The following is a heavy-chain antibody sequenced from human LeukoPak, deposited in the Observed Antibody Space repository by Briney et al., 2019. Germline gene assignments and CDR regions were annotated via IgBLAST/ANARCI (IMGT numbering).Heavy chain of an antibody. CDR1: GFTFSSYS. V-gene: IGHV3-21*01. J-gene: IGHJ5*02. CDR3: ARKTGGYPSWFDP. D-gene: IGHD1-14*01. Sequence: PGGSLRLSCAASGFTFSSYSMNWVRQAPGKGLEWVSSISSSSSYIYYADSVKGRFTISRDNAKNSLYLQMNSLRAEDTAVYYCARKTGGYPSWFDPWGQGTLVTVSS. CDR2: ISSSSSYI.